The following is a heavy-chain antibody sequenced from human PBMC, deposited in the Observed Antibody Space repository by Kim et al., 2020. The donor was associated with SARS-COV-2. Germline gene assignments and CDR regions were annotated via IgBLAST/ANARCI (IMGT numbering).Heavy chain of an antibody. V-gene: IGHV3-9*01. D-gene: IGHD3-10*01. CDR1: GFTFDDYA. CDR2: ISWNSGSI. CDR3: AKDMGGETYYYGSGTIGGMDV. J-gene: IGHJ6*02. Sequence: GGSLRLSCAASGFTFDDYAMHWVRQAPGKGLEWVSGISWNSGSIGYADSVKGRFTISRDNAKNSLYLQMNSLRAEDTALYYCAKDMGGETYYYGSGTIGGMDVWGQGTTVTVSS.